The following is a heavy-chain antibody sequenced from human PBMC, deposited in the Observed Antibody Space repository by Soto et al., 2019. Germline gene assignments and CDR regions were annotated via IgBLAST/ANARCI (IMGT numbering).Heavy chain of an antibody. CDR2: INPSGDST. V-gene: IGHV1-46*01. J-gene: IGHJ4*02. CDR3: ARDWEFGY. CDR1: GYTFSSYY. Sequence: ASVKVSCKASGYTFSSYYMHWVRQAPGQGLEWMGVINPSGDSTTYAQRFQGRVSMTKETSTSTLYMELSSLRSDDTAVYYCARDWEFGYWGQGTLVTVSS. D-gene: IGHD3-10*01.